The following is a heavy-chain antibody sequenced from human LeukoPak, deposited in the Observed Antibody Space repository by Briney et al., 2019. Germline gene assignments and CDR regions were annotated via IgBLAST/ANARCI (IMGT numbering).Heavy chain of an antibody. D-gene: IGHD6-13*01. V-gene: IGHV4-39*01. J-gene: IGHJ4*02. Sequence: SETLSLTCTVSGGSISTSNYYWGWIRQPPGKGLEWIGNIFYSGSTYYSPSLKSRVTISLDTSRNQFSLKLSSVTAADTAVYYCARLLLAAAGFDYWGQGTLVTVSS. CDR2: IFYSGST. CDR3: ARLLLAAAGFDY. CDR1: GGSISTSNYY.